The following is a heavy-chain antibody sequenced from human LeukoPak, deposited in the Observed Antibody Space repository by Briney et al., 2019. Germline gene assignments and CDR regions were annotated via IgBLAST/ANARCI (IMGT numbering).Heavy chain of an antibody. CDR1: GFTFSSYS. Sequence: GGSLRLSCAASGFTFSSYSMNWVRQAPGKGLEWVSYISSSSTIYYADSVKGRFTISRDNAKNSLYLQMNSLRAEDTAVYYCARDWRYDFWSGSGPVDYWGQGTLVTVSS. V-gene: IGHV3-48*01. CDR2: ISSSSTI. CDR3: ARDWRYDFWSGSGPVDY. D-gene: IGHD3-3*01. J-gene: IGHJ4*02.